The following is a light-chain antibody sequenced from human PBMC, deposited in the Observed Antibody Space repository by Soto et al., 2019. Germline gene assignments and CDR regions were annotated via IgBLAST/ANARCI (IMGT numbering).Light chain of an antibody. CDR3: QKYNSAPPST. V-gene: IGKV1-27*01. CDR1: QGVRDY. CDR2: AAS. Sequence: DIQMTQSPSSLSASVGDRVTMTCRASQGVRDYLAWYQQKPGKVPKLLIYAASTLQSGVPSRFSGSGSGTDFTLTISSLQPEDVATYYCQKYNSAPPSTFGGGTKVEIK. J-gene: IGKJ4*01.